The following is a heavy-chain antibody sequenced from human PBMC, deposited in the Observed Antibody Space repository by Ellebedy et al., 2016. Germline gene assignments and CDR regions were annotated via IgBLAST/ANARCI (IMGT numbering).Heavy chain of an antibody. CDR2: ISGSGGRV. D-gene: IGHD3-22*01. V-gene: IGHV3-23*01. CDR1: GFTFYSYA. CDR3: ARDPGSYYDTTDYYYMDV. Sequence: GESLKISXAGSGFTFYSYAVTWVRQAPGKGLEWVSAISGSGGRVYYADSVKGRFSISRDNSKNTLFMQINSLRAGDTAVYYCARDPGSYYDTTDYYYMDVWGKGTTVTVSS. J-gene: IGHJ6*03.